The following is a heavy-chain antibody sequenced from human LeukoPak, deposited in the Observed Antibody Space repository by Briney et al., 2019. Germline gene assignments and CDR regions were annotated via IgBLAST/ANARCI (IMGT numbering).Heavy chain of an antibody. J-gene: IGHJ4*02. Sequence: SETLSLTCAVSGGSISSGGYSWSWIRQPPGKGLEWIGYIYRSGSTYYNPSLKSRVTISVDRFKNQFSLKLSSVTAADTAVYYCARTRNGGSFDYWGQGTLVTVSS. V-gene: IGHV4-30-2*01. CDR1: GGSISSGGYS. D-gene: IGHD4-23*01. CDR2: IYRSGST. CDR3: ARTRNGGSFDY.